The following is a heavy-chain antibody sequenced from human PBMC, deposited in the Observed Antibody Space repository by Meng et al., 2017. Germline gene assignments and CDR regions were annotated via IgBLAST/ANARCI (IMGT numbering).Heavy chain of an antibody. D-gene: IGHD6-6*01. J-gene: IGHJ4*02. CDR3: ARRGIAARPFYY. CDR1: GGSFSGYY. CDR2: INHSGST. Sequence: QVQLRVGGGGLLTAAETLSLTCAVYGGSFSGYYWSWIRQPPGKGLEWIGEINHSGSTNYNPSLKSRVTISVDTSKNQFSLKLSSVTAADTAVYYCARRGIAARPFYYWGQGTLVTVSS. V-gene: IGHV4-34*01.